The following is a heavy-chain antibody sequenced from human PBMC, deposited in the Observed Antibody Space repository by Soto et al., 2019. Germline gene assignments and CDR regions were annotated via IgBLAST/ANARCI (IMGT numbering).Heavy chain of an antibody. J-gene: IGHJ4*02. CDR3: AKDPSTGNADL. Sequence: GGSLRLSCTALTGYAMSWVRRGPGKGLEWISTISPTGNTHYADSVEGRFTISRDDSKNTFYLQMNNLRADDTGVYYCAKDPSTGNADLWGQGTRVTVSS. CDR1: TGYA. D-gene: IGHD3-9*01. CDR2: ISPTGNT. V-gene: IGHV3-23*01.